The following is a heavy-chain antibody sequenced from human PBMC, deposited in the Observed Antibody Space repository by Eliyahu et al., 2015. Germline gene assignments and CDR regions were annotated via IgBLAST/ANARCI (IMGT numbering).Heavy chain of an antibody. CDR2: IYHSGXT. J-gene: IGHJ3*02. CDR3: ARMKWLVHGGDAFDI. Sequence: QVQLQESGPGLVKPSEXXSXXCAVSGYSISXGYYWGXXXQPPGKGLEWIGSIYHSGXTYYNPSLKSRVTISVDTSKNQFSLKLSSVTAADTAVYYCARMKWLVHGGDAFDIWGQGTMVTVSS. V-gene: IGHV4-38-2*01. D-gene: IGHD6-19*01. CDR1: GYSISXGYY.